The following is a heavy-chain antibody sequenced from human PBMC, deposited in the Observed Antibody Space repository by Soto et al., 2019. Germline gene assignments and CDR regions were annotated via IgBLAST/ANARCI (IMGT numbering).Heavy chain of an antibody. D-gene: IGHD6-19*01. CDR1: GFTFSTVS. V-gene: IGHV3-48*02. Sequence: EVQLVESGGGLVQPGGSLRLSCVASGFTFSTVSMNWVRQAPGKGMEWVAHISTSGATRYYAHSVKGRFTISRDKAKTSLSLQMDSLTNEDTAVYYCARFFGSGFDYWGQGTLVTVSS. J-gene: IGHJ4*02. CDR2: ISTSGATR. CDR3: ARFFGSGFDY.